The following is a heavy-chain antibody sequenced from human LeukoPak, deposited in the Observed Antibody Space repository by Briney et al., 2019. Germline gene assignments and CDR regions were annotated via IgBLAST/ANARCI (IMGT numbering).Heavy chain of an antibody. CDR3: AREGKGYYYDSSGIDAFDI. CDR1: GGPFSGYY. Sequence: SETLSLTCAVYGGPFSGYYWNWIRQPPGKGLEWIGEINHSGSTNYNPSLKSRVTISVDTSKNQFSLKLSSVTAADTAVYYCAREGKGYYYDSSGIDAFDIWGQGTMVTVSS. V-gene: IGHV4-34*01. J-gene: IGHJ3*02. D-gene: IGHD3-22*01. CDR2: INHSGST.